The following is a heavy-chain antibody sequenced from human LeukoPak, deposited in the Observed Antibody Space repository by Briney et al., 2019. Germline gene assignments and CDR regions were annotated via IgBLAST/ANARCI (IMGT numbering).Heavy chain of an antibody. CDR1: GDSLSSGGYS. V-gene: IGHV4-30-2*01. CDR3: ARGVSVAGSLQH. CDR2: TYHSGTT. J-gene: IGHJ1*01. D-gene: IGHD6-19*01. Sequence: SETLSLTCAVSGDSLSSGGYSWTWIRQPPGKGLEWIGYTYHSGTTYYNPSLKSRVTISVDRSKNQFSLKLSSVTAADTAVYYCARGVSVAGSLQHWGQGTLVTVSS.